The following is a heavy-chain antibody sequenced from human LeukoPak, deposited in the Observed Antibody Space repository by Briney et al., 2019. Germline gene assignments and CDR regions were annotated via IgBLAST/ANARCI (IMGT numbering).Heavy chain of an antibody. V-gene: IGHV4-59*01. D-gene: IGHD4-11*01. CDR3: ARSIYSTPYYYYGMDV. J-gene: IGHJ6*02. CDR1: GGSISSYH. Sequence: PSETLSLTCTVSGGSISSYHWSWIRQPPGKGLEWIGYIYYSGSTNYNPSLKSRVTISVDTSKNQFSLKLSSVTAADTAVYYCARSIYSTPYYYYGMDVWGQGTTVTVSS. CDR2: IYYSGST.